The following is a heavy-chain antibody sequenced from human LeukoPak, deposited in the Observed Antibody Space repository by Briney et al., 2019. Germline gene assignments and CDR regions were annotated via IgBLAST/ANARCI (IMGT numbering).Heavy chain of an antibody. Sequence: PGGSLRLSCAASGFTFTAYAMNWVRRAPGKGLEWVSAISGSSGRTYYADSVKGRFTISRDNSKNTLYLQMNSLRADDTAVYYCAKSGYNRFDYWGQGTLVTVSS. CDR1: GFTFTAYA. D-gene: IGHD5-24*01. V-gene: IGHV3-23*01. CDR3: AKSGYNRFDY. J-gene: IGHJ4*02. CDR2: ISGSSGRT.